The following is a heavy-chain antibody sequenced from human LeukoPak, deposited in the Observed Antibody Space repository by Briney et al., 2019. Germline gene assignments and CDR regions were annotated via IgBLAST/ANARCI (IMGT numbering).Heavy chain of an antibody. CDR3: ARNSGYDLIDC. CDR1: GGSISSYY. CDR2: IYYSGST. Sequence: SETLSLTCTVSGGSISSYYWSWIRQPPGKGLEWIGYIYYSGSTNYNPSFKSRVTISVDTSKNQYSLKLSSVTAADTAVYYCARNSGYDLIDCWGQGTLVTVSS. J-gene: IGHJ4*02. V-gene: IGHV4-59*01. D-gene: IGHD5-12*01.